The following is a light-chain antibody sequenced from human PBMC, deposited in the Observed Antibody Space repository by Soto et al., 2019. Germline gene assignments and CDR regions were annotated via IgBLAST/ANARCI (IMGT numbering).Light chain of an antibody. V-gene: IGKV3-15*01. CDR2: RTS. CDR3: QQYNNLPQT. Sequence: EIVMTQCPESLSVSPGERATLYCRASQSISSNLAWYQQKPGQAPRLLMFRTSSRATGFPARFSGSGSGTEFTLTISILQSEDFAVYYCQQYNNLPQTFGRGTKVDIK. J-gene: IGKJ1*01. CDR1: QSISSN.